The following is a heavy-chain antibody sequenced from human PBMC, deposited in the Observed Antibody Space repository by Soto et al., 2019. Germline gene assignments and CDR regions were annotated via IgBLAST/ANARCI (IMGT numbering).Heavy chain of an antibody. J-gene: IGHJ6*01. CDR1: GGSVSSGSYY. Sequence: QVQVQESGPGLVKPSETLSLTCTVSGGSVSSGSYYWSWVRQPPGKGLEWIGYIYFSGSTKYNPSLKSRVAISLDTSKNQFSLKLTSVTAADTAVYYCARGSWVPDYAMDVWGQGTTATVSS. V-gene: IGHV4-61*01. CDR3: ARGSWVPDYAMDV. CDR2: IYFSGST. D-gene: IGHD1-26*01.